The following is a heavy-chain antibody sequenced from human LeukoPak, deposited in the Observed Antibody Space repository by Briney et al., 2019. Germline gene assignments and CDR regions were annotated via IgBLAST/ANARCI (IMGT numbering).Heavy chain of an antibody. J-gene: IGHJ4*02. Sequence: GGSLRLSCADSGFTLTNYSMSWVRQAPGKGLEWVSVISGSGSSTYYADSVKGRFTISRDDSKNTLYLQMNSLRAEDTAVYFCAKGSASFGRFDYWGQGTLVTVSS. CDR1: GFTLTNYS. V-gene: IGHV3-23*01. CDR3: AKGSASFGRFDY. D-gene: IGHD3-3*01. CDR2: ISGSGSST.